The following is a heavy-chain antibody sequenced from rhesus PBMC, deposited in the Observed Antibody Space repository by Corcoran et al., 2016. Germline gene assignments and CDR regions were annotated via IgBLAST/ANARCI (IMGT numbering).Heavy chain of an antibody. CDR2: INPYNGNT. CDR3: ARVSSSHAFDF. V-gene: IGHV1S2*01. D-gene: IGHD4-29*01. J-gene: IGHJ3*01. CDR1: GYTFTDYY. Sequence: QVQLVQSGAEVKKPGSSVKVSCKASGYTFTDYYMHWVRQAPRQGLEWMGWINPYNGNTKYAQKFQGRVTMTSDTSTSTAEMELSSLGSEDTDVYYCARVSSSHAFDFWGQVLRVTVSS.